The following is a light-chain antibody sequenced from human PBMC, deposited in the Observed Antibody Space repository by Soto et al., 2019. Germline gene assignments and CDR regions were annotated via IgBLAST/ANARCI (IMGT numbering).Light chain of an antibody. V-gene: IGLV2-8*01. CDR2: EVS. CDR1: SSDVGGYNY. Sequence: HSVLTQPPYASGSPGQSVTISCTGTSSDVGGYNYVSWYQQHPGKAPKLMIYEVSKRPSGVPDRFSGSKSGNTASLTVSGLQAEDEADYYCSSYAGSNNLRVFGTGTKVTVL. J-gene: IGLJ1*01. CDR3: SSYAGSNNLRV.